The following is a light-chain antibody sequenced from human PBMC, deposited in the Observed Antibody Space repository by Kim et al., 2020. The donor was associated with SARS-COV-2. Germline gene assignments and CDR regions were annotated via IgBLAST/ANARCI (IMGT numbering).Light chain of an antibody. CDR3: AAWDGSLNGVV. CDR1: SSNIGSKS. Sequence: GQSVTISCSGSSSNIGSKSVSWYQQLPGAAPKLLIYDNSQRPSGVPDRFSGSKSGTSASLAISGLQSEDEADYYCAAWDGSLNGVVFGGGTQLTVL. V-gene: IGLV1-44*01. J-gene: IGLJ2*01. CDR2: DNS.